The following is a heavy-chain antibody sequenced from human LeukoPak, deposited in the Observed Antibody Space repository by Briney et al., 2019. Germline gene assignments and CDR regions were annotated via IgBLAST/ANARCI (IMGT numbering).Heavy chain of an antibody. CDR1: GFTFSSYG. Sequence: GRSLRLSCAASGFTFSSYGMHWVRQAPGKGLGWVAVIWYDGSNKYYADSVKGRFTISRDNSKNTLYLQMNSLRAEDTAVYYGARPDYYGMDVWGQGTTVTVSS. V-gene: IGHV3-33*01. CDR3: ARPDYYGMDV. J-gene: IGHJ6*02. CDR2: IWYDGSNK.